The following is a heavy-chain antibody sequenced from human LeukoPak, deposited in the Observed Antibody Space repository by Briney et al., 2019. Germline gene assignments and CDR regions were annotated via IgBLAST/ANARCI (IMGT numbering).Heavy chain of an antibody. V-gene: IGHV3-74*01. CDR3: ARDHGYGGRFDFDF. D-gene: IGHD4-23*01. Sequence: GGSLRLSCAASGFALSSYWMHCVRQAPGKGLVWVSRIHSDGTTTSYADSVKGRFTISRDNAKNTLYLQMNSLRAEDTAVYFCARDHGYGGRFDFDFWGQGTLVTVSS. CDR1: GFALSSYW. J-gene: IGHJ4*02. CDR2: IHSDGTTT.